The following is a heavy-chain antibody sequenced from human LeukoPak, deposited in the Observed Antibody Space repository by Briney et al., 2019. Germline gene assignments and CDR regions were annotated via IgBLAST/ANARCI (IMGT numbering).Heavy chain of an antibody. J-gene: IGHJ6*02. D-gene: IGHD3-10*01. CDR3: ARDLRSAPSAYYYGMDV. CDR2: ISGSGGST. Sequence: GGSLRLSCAASGFTFSSYAMSWVRQAPGKGLEWVSAISGSGGSTYYADSVKGRFTISRDNSKNTLYLQMNSLRAEDTAVYYCARDLRSAPSAYYYGMDVWGQGTTVTVSS. CDR1: GFTFSSYA. V-gene: IGHV3-23*01.